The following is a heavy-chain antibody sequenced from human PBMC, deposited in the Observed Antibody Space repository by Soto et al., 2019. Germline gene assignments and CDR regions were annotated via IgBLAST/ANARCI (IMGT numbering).Heavy chain of an antibody. CDR3: AKGGRQWLVTSDFNY. Sequence: VQLVESGGGVVQPGRSLRLSCAASGFTFSDYAMHWFRQAPGKGLEWVAVVSHDGRNTHYADSVKGRFTISRDSSKNTVSLEMTSLRAEDTAVYYCAKGGRQWLVTSDFNYCGQGDLVTVSS. J-gene: IGHJ4*02. D-gene: IGHD6-19*01. CDR2: VSHDGRNT. CDR1: GFTFSDYA. V-gene: IGHV3-30*18.